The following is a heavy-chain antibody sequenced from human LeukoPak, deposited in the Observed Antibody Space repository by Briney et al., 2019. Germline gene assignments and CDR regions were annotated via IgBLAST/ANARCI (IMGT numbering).Heavy chain of an antibody. CDR2: IYYSGST. D-gene: IGHD2-2*01. V-gene: IGHV4-39*01. CDR3: ARHRDGTSDLFDL. J-gene: IGHJ2*01. CDR1: GGSISSSSYY. Sequence: KPSETLSLTCTVSGGSISSSSYYWGWIRQPPGKGLEWIGSIYYSGSTYYNPSLKSRITISVDTSKNQFSLKLGSVTGADTAVYYCARHRDGTSDLFDLWGRGTLDTVSS.